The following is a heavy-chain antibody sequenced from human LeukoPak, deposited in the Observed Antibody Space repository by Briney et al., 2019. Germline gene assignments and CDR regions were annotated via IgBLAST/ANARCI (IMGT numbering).Heavy chain of an antibody. D-gene: IGHD2-2*01. CDR1: GFTFSSYW. Sequence: GGSLRLSCAASGFTFSSYWMHWVRQAPGKGLVWVSRINSDGSSTFYADSVKGRFTISRDNAKNTLYLQMNSLRAEDTAVYYCARTNLDCSSTSCPSALGNWGQGTLVTVSS. V-gene: IGHV3-74*01. J-gene: IGHJ4*02. CDR3: ARTNLDCSSTSCPSALGN. CDR2: INSDGSST.